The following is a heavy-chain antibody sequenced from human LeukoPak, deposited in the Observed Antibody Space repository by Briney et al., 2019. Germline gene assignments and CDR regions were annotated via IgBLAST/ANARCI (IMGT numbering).Heavy chain of an antibody. CDR3: ARGSGSSWYFYFDF. J-gene: IGHJ4*02. Sequence: PGGSLRLSCAASGFTFSTYSMNWVRQAPGKGLEWVSSISTTSRYIYYADSVKGRFTISRDNAKDSLYLQMNSLRAEDTALYHCARGSGSSWYFYFDFWGQGTLVTVSS. CDR2: ISTTSRYI. D-gene: IGHD6-13*01. V-gene: IGHV3-21*04. CDR1: GFTFSTYS.